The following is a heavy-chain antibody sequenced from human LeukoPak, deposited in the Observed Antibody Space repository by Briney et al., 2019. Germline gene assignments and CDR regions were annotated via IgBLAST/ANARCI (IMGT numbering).Heavy chain of an antibody. CDR2: INPNSGGT. Sequence: ASVTVSCKASGYTFTGYYMHWVRQAPGQGLEWMGRINPNSGGTNYAQKFQGRVTMTRDTSISTAYMELSRLRSDDTAVDYCARYPVAGIRKPGFDYWGQGTLVTVSS. CDR1: GYTFTGYY. J-gene: IGHJ4*02. D-gene: IGHD6-19*01. CDR3: ARYPVAGIRKPGFDY. V-gene: IGHV1-2*06.